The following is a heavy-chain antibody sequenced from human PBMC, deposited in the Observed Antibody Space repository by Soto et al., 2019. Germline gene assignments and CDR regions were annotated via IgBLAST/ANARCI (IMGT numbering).Heavy chain of an antibody. D-gene: IGHD6-19*01. J-gene: IGHJ6*02. CDR2: TYYRSKWYN. Sequence: SQTLSLTCAISGDSVSSNSAAWNCIRQAPSRGLEWLGRTYYRSKWYNDYAVSVKSRITINPDTSKNQFSLQLNSVTPEDTAVYYCARTPIWTVAGTYYYYGMDVWGQGTTVTVSS. V-gene: IGHV6-1*01. CDR3: ARTPIWTVAGTYYYYGMDV. CDR1: GDSVSSNSAA.